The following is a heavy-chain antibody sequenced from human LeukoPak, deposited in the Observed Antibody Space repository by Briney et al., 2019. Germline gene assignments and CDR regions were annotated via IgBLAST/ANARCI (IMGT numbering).Heavy chain of an antibody. CDR1: GGSISSGDYY. CDR2: IYYSGST. CDR3: ARDEPHGGSCD. Sequence: SETLSLTCTVSGGSISSGDYYWSWIRQPPGKGLEWIGYIYYSGSTYCNPSLKSRVTISVDTSKNQFSLKLGSVTAADTAVYYCARDEPHGGSCDWGQGTLVTVSS. V-gene: IGHV4-30-4*01. D-gene: IGHD2-15*01. J-gene: IGHJ4*02.